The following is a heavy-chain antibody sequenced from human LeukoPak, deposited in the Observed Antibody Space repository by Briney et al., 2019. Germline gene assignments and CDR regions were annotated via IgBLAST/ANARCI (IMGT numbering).Heavy chain of an antibody. CDR3: ARGRGGSFHYYYYGMDV. J-gene: IGHJ6*02. V-gene: IGHV4-34*01. Sequence: SETLSLTCAVYGGSFSGYYWSWIRQPPGKGLEWIGEINHSGSTNYNPSLKSRVTISVDTSKNQFSLKLSSVTAADTAVYYCARGRGGSFHYYYYGMDVWGQGTTDTVSS. CDR1: GGSFSGYY. CDR2: INHSGST. D-gene: IGHD2-15*01.